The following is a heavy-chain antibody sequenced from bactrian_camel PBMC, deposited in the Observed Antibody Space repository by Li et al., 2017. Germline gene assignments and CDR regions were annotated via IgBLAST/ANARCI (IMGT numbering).Heavy chain of an antibody. Sequence: HVQLVESGGGLVQPGGSLRLSCAASGYTGSYCMGWYRQAPGKEREGVARMSPGGSWTYYADSVKGRFIISQDNAQNTLYLQMNSLEPEDTAMYYCAAGDGRTSISSYRYCDLAAVTFGSWGQGTQVTVS. CDR2: MSPGGSWT. CDR1: GYTGSYC. CDR3: AAGDGRTSISSYRYCDLAAVTFGS. V-gene: IGHV3S1*01. J-gene: IGHJ6*01. D-gene: IGHD4*01.